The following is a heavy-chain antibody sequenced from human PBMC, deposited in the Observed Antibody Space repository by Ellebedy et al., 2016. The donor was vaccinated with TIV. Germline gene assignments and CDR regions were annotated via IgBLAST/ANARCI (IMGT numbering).Heavy chain of an antibody. J-gene: IGHJ2*01. CDR1: GFTFSGYD. D-gene: IGHD5/OR15-5a*01. Sequence: GESLKISCVVSGFTFSGYDMHWVRQATGKGLEWVSAIGRGGDTYYAGSVEGRFTISREDAKNSVYLQMNSLRAGDTAVYYCAREIVDTASTDWYFDLWGRGTLVTVSS. V-gene: IGHV3-13*01. CDR3: AREIVDTASTDWYFDL. CDR2: IGRGGDT.